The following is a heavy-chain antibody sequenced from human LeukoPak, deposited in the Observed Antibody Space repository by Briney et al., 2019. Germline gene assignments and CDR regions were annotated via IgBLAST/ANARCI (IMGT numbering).Heavy chain of an antibody. CDR1: GFTFSSYA. J-gene: IGHJ6*02. D-gene: IGHD6-13*01. Sequence: GGSLRLSCAASGFTFSSYAMNWVRQTPGKGLEWVSGVRGSGGSTYYADSVQGRFTISRDNSNNTLFLQMNSLRAEDTAVYYCAKAAIATSANWYYFGMDVWGQGTTVTVSS. CDR3: AKAAIATSANWYYFGMDV. V-gene: IGHV3-23*01. CDR2: VRGSGGST.